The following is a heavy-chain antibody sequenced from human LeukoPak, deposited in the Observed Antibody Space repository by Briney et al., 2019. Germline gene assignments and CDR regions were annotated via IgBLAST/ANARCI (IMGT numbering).Heavy chain of an antibody. CDR1: GDSISGYY. D-gene: IGHD6-19*01. CDR3: ARDSSGWPSLDH. V-gene: IGHV4-4*07. CDR2: IYSDGST. Sequence: ASETLSLTCTVSGDSISGYYWTWIRQPADKGLEWIGRIYSDGSTSYNPSLKSRITMSLDTSKNQFSLKLNSMTAADTAVYYCARDSSGWPSLDHWGQGTLVTVSS. J-gene: IGHJ4*02.